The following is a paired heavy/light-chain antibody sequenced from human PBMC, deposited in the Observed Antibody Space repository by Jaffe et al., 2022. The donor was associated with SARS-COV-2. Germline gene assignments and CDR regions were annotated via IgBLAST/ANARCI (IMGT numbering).Heavy chain of an antibody. CDR1: GFTFSTYA. J-gene: IGHJ4*02. V-gene: IGHV3-30-3*01. CDR2: IAYDGGNK. Sequence: QVQLVESGGGVVQPGRSLRLSCAASGFTFSTYAIHWVRQAPGKGLEWVALIAYDGGNKYYADSVKGRFSISRDNSKNTLYLQMNSLRAEDTAAYYCARAMSGGGSSFDYWGQGTRVTVSS. D-gene: IGHD2-15*01. CDR3: ARAMSGGGSSFDY.
Light chain of an antibody. CDR1: NIGSKS. Sequence: SYVLTQPPSVSVAPGQTARITCGENNIGSKSVHWYQQKPGQAPVLVVYDDSDRPSGIPERFSGSNSGNTATLTISRVEAGDEADYYCQVWDSGSVHNYVFGSGTEVTVL. CDR3: QVWDSGSVHNYV. CDR2: DDS. V-gene: IGLV3-21*02. J-gene: IGLJ1*01.